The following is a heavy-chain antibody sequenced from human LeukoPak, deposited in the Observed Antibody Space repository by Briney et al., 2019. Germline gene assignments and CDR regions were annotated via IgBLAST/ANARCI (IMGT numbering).Heavy chain of an antibody. CDR2: IIPLSGTR. J-gene: IGHJ4*02. V-gene: IGHV1-69*13. D-gene: IGHD2-2*01. Sequence: GASVKVSCKASGYTFTSYGISWVRQAPGQGLEWMGAIIPLSGTRTYAQKFQGRVTMTADESTTTVYMDLSSLKSEDTAVYYCARVREEFQLLSCFESWGQGTLVTVSS. CDR3: ARVREEFQLLSCFES. CDR1: GYTFTSYG.